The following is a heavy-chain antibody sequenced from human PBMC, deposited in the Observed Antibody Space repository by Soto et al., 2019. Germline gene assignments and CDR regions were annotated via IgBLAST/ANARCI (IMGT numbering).Heavy chain of an antibody. D-gene: IGHD3-3*01. Sequence: GASVKVSCKASGGTFSSYAISWVRQAPGQGLEWKGGIIPIFGTANYAQKLQGRVTMTTGTSTSTAYMELRSLRSDDTAVYYCARDRPFYDFWSGYYTNWFDPWGQGTLVTVSS. CDR1: GGTFSSYA. CDR3: ARDRPFYDFWSGYYTNWFDP. J-gene: IGHJ5*02. CDR2: IIPIFGTA. V-gene: IGHV1-69*05.